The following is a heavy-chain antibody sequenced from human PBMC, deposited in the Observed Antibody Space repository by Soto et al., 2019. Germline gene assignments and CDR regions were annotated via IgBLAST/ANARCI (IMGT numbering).Heavy chain of an antibody. CDR2: INPNSGGT. CDR1: GYTFTGYY. CDR3: ARDVSIEVAEASYYYYSGMDV. D-gene: IGHD6-19*01. Sequence: GASVKVSCKASGYTFTGYYMHWVRQAPGQGLEWMGWINPNSGGTNYAQKFQGWVTMTRDTSISTAYMELSRLRSDDTAVYYCARDVSIEVAEASYYYYSGMDVWGEGTTVTGSS. J-gene: IGHJ6*02. V-gene: IGHV1-2*04.